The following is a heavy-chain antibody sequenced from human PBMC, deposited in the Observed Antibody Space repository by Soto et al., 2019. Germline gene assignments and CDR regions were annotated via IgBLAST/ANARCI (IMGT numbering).Heavy chain of an antibody. CDR2: ISSSSNTI. V-gene: IGHV3-48*02. CDR3: GGGVPGDQTYFGYGMDV. J-gene: IGHJ6*02. CDR1: GFTFSSYS. Sequence: EVQLVESGGGLVQPGGSLRLSCAASGFTFSSYSMNWVRQAPGKGLQWISYISSSSNTIYYADSVKGRFTISRDYAKNSLYLQMNSLTDEDTVVYYCGGGVPGDQTYFGYGMDVWGQGTTVTVSS. D-gene: IGHD7-27*01.